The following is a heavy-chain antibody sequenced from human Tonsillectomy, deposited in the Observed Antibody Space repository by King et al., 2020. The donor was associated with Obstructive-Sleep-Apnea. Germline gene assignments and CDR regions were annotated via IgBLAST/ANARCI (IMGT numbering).Heavy chain of an antibody. V-gene: IGHV4-59*08. J-gene: IGHJ5*02. D-gene: IGHD3-10*01. Sequence: QLQESGPGLVKPSETLSLTCTVSGGSISSHYWSWIRQPPGKGLEWIGNIYYSGSTNNNPSLKSRVTLSVDTSKSQISLKLSSVTAAATAVYYCARLLWFGELHWFDPWGQGTLVTVSS. CDR1: GGSISSHY. CDR2: IYYSGST. CDR3: ARLLWFGELHWFDP.